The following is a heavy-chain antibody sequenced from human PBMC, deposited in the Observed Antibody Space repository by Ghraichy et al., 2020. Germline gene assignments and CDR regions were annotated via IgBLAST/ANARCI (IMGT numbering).Heavy chain of an antibody. V-gene: IGHV4-39*01. D-gene: IGHD2-21*02. CDR2: IYYSGST. Sequence: SETLSLTCTVSGGSISSSSYYWGWIRQPPGKGLEWIGSIYYSGSTYYNPSLKSRVTISVDTSKNQFSLKLSSVTAADTAVYYCARGEVVTAIPGTFDYWGQGTLVTVSS. J-gene: IGHJ4*02. CDR3: ARGEVVTAIPGTFDY. CDR1: GGSISSSSYY.